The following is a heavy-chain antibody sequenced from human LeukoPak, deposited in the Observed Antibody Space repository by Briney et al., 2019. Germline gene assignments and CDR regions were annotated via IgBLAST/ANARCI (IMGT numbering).Heavy chain of an antibody. J-gene: IGHJ4*02. Sequence: SETLSLTCTVSGGSISSYYWSWIRQPPGKGLEWIGYIYHSGSTYYNPSLKSRVTISVDTSKNQFSLKLSSVTAADTAVYYCARVGRYCSSTSCYASFCDYWGQGTLVTVSS. D-gene: IGHD2-2*01. CDR3: ARVGRYCSSTSCYASFCDY. CDR1: GGSISSYY. CDR2: IYHSGST. V-gene: IGHV4-59*12.